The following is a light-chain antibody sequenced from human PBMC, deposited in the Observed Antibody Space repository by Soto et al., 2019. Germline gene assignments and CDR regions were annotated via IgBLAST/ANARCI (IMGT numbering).Light chain of an antibody. CDR1: SRDVGCYNY. Sequence: QSVLTQPASVSGSPGQSITISCTGTSRDVGCYNYVSWYQQYPGKASILMIYDVGDRPSGVSNRFSASKSGNTASLTISGLQAEDEADYYCCSYTSSSTPWVFGTGTKVTVL. CDR3: CSYTSSSTPWV. J-gene: IGLJ1*01. CDR2: DVG. V-gene: IGLV2-14*03.